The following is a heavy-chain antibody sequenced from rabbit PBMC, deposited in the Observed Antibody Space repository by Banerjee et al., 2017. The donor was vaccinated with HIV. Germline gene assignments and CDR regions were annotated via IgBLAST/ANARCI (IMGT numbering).Heavy chain of an antibody. CDR2: INTSTGNT. CDR1: GFDFSSNA. D-gene: IGHD4-1*01. V-gene: IGHV1S45*01. Sequence: QEQLVESGGGLVTLGGSLKLSCKASGFDFSSNAMCWVRQAPGKGPEWIACINTSTGNTVYASWAKGRFTISKTSSTTVTLQMTSLTAADTATYFCARDLAGVIGWNFNLWGQGTQVTVS. CDR3: ARDLAGVIGWNFNL. J-gene: IGHJ4*01.